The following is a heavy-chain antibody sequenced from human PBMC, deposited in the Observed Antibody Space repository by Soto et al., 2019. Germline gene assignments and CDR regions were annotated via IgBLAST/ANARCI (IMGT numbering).Heavy chain of an antibody. J-gene: IGHJ2*01. Sequence: EVQLLESGGGLVQPGGSLRLSCAASGFTFSSYAMSWVRQAPGKGLEWVSAISGSGGSTYYADSVKGRFTISRDNSKNTLYLQMNXXXXXXXXXXXXAXXXXXXXXXXDYGNWYFDLWGRGTLVTFSS. CDR3: AXXXXXXXXXXDYGNWYFDL. CDR2: ISGSGGST. D-gene: IGHD4-17*01. CDR1: GFTFSSYA. V-gene: IGHV3-23*01.